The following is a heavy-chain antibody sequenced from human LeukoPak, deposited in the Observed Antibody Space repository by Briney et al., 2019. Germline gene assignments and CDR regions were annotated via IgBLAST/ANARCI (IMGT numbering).Heavy chain of an antibody. D-gene: IGHD1-26*01. J-gene: IGHJ4*02. V-gene: IGHV5-51*01. CDR2: IYPGDSDT. Sequence: GESLKISCKGSGYSLTSYWIGWVRQTPGKGLEWMGIIYPGDSDTTYSPSFQGQVSISADKSISTAYLQWSSLKASDTAIYYCARRDGSDFDYWGQGTLVTVSS. CDR3: ARRDGSDFDY. CDR1: GYSLTSYW.